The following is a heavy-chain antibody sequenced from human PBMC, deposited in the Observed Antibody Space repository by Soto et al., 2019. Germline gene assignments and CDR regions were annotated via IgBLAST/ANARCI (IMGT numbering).Heavy chain of an antibody. CDR2: IIPILNVT. CDR3: AKGAGYFDY. J-gene: IGHJ4*02. Sequence: QVQLVQSGAEVKPPGSSVKVSCKASGGDFISYNINWVRQAPGRRLEWMGRIIPILNVTNYAQTFQGRVTITADKSTSTAYMELSSLRSEDPAVYFCAKGAGYFDYWGQGTLVTVSS. CDR1: GGDFISYN. V-gene: IGHV1-69*02.